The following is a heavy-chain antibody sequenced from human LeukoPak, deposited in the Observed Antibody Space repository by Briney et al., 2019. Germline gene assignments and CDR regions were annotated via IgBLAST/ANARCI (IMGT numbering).Heavy chain of an antibody. V-gene: IGHV1-3*01. CDR2: INAGNGNT. CDR3: ARDRWYNWNDDYYGMDV. D-gene: IGHD1-1*01. CDR1: GYTFTSYA. J-gene: IGHJ6*02. Sequence: RASVKVSCKASGYTFTSYAMHWVRQAPGQRLEWMGWINAGNGNTKYSQKFQGRVTITRDTSASTAYMELSSLRSEDTAVYYCARDRWYNWNDDYYGMDVWGQGTTVTVSS.